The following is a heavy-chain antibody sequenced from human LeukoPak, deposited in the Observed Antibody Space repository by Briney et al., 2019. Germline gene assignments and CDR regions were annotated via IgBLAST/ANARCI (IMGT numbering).Heavy chain of an antibody. CDR1: GGTFSSYA. V-gene: IGHV1-69*13. J-gene: IGHJ3*02. D-gene: IGHD3-22*01. CDR2: IIPIFGTA. Sequence: GASVNVSCKASGGTFSSYAISWVRQASGQGLEWMGGIIPIFGTANYAQKFQGRVTITADESTSTAYMELSSLRSEDTAVYYCATGSGYYPDDAFDIWGQGTMVTVSS. CDR3: ATGSGYYPDDAFDI.